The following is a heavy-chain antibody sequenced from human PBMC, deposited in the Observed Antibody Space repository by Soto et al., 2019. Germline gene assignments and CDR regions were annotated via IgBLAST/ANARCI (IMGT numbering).Heavy chain of an antibody. CDR3: AKTYYYGSGSYPRFDP. D-gene: IGHD3-10*01. CDR1: GFTFNNYA. V-gene: IGHV3-23*01. CDR2: INRDGGST. J-gene: IGHJ5*02. Sequence: PGGSLRLSCAASGFTFNNYAMTWVRQAPGKGLEWVSTINRDGGSTFYADSVKGRFTVSRDNSKNTLYLQMNSLRAEDTAVYYCAKTYYYGSGSYPRFDPWGQRTPVTVSS.